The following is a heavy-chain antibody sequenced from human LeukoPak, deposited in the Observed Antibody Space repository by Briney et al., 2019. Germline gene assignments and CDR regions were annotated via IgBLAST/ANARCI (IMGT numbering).Heavy chain of an antibody. CDR3: ASRLDIAGSIEETGVYGMDV. CDR1: GFTFSGYP. D-gene: IGHD1-20*01. Sequence: GGSLRVSCTASGFTFSGYPMHWVRQAPGKGLEYVSGITMVRDRTNYANSVRGRFTVSTDNSKNTLYLQMDSLRPEDMAVHYCASRLDIAGSIEETGVYGMDVWGQGTTLTLCS. CDR2: ITMVRDRT. V-gene: IGHV3-64*01. J-gene: IGHJ6*02.